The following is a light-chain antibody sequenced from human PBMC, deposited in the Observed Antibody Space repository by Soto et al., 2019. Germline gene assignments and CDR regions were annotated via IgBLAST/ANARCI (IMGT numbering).Light chain of an antibody. V-gene: IGKV3-11*01. J-gene: IGKJ4*01. Sequence: EIVLTQSPATLSLSPGERAILSCRASQSVSNSLAWYQQKPGQAPRLLIYDASNRATGIPARFSGSGSGTDFTLTISGLEPEDFAVYYCQNRNDWPPGATFGGGTKIEIK. CDR3: QNRNDWPPGAT. CDR1: QSVSNS. CDR2: DAS.